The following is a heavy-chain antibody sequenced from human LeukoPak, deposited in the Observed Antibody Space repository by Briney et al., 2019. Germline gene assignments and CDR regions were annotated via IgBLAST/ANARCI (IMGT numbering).Heavy chain of an antibody. Sequence: PSETLSLACTVSGGSISPYHWSWIRQPPGKGLEWIGYIYYSGSTNYNPSLKSRVTISVDTSENQFSLRLSSVTAADTAVYYCARTNAFDIWGQGTMVTVSS. V-gene: IGHV4-59*01. CDR1: GGSISPYH. CDR3: ARTNAFDI. J-gene: IGHJ3*02. CDR2: IYYSGST.